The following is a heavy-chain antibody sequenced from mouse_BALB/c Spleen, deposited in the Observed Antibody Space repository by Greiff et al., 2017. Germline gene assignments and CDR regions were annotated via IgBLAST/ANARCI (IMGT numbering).Heavy chain of an antibody. D-gene: IGHD2-1*01. CDR3: AREDGNYGRYYAMDY. V-gene: IGHV1-54*01. CDR1: GYAFTNYL. CDR2: INPGSGGT. Sequence: QVQLQQSGAELVRPGTSVKVSCKASGYAFTNYLIEWVKQRPGQGLEWIGVINPGSGGTNYNEKFKGKATLTADKSSSTAYMQLSSLTSDDSAVYCCAREDGNYGRYYAMDYWGQGTSVTVSS. J-gene: IGHJ4*01.